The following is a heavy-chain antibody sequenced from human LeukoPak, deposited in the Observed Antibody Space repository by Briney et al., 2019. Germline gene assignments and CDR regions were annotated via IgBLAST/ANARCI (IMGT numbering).Heavy chain of an antibody. CDR3: AKDLNYGDLLDY. V-gene: IGHV3-30*02. CDR1: GFSFSKYG. D-gene: IGHD4-17*01. Sequence: PGGSLRLSCAASGFSFSKYGMHWVRQAPGRGLEWVAFISNDGRNKYYADSVKGRFTISRDNSKNTLYLQMKSLRAEDTAVYYCAKDLNYGDLLDYWGQGTLVTVSS. J-gene: IGHJ4*02. CDR2: ISNDGRNK.